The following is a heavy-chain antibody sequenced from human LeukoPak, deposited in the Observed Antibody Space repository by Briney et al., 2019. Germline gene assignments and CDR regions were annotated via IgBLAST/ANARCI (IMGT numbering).Heavy chain of an antibody. CDR3: AKDIACSSGGGFDY. D-gene: IGHD6-19*01. CDR1: GFTFDDYA. V-gene: IGHV3-9*01. J-gene: IGHJ4*02. Sequence: GRSLRLSCAASGFTFDDYAMHWVRQAPGKGLEWVSGVNWNSGSIGYADSVKGRFTISRDNAKDSLYLQMNSLRAEDTAFYYCAKDIACSSGGGFDYWGQGTLVTVSS. CDR2: VNWNSGSI.